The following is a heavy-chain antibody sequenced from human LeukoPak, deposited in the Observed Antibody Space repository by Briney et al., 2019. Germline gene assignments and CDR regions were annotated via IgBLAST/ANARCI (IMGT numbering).Heavy chain of an antibody. CDR3: AREQTRAGDLDY. J-gene: IGHJ4*02. V-gene: IGHV3-74*01. CDR2: INTDGSVT. Sequence: GGSLRLSCAASGFTFSRHWMHWVRHVPGKGLVWISIINTDGSVTRYVDSVKGRFTISRDNARNSLYLQMFSLRVEDTAVYYCAREQTRAGDLDYWGQGAQITVSS. CDR1: GFTFSRHW. D-gene: IGHD6-13*01.